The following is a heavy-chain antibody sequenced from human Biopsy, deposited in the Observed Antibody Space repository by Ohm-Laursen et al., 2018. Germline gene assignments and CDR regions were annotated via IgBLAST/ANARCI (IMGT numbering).Heavy chain of an antibody. CDR2: IYSGGDT. Sequence: SLRLSCAASGFTVYNNYMTWVRQAPGKGLEWVSLIYSGGDTRYADSVKGRFTISRDSSKNTLYLQMNSLRVEDTAVYYCARAKSVLDYFYGLDVWGQGTTVTVSS. D-gene: IGHD5/OR15-5a*01. CDR3: ARAKSVLDYFYGLDV. CDR1: GFTVYNNY. V-gene: IGHV3-66*01. J-gene: IGHJ6*02.